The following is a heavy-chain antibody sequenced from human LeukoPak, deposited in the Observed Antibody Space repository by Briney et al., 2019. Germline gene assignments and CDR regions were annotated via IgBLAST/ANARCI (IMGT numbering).Heavy chain of an antibody. CDR1: GGSFSGYY. Sequence: SETPSLTCAVYGGSFSGYYWSWIRQPPGKGLEWIGEINHSGSTNYNPSLKSRVTISVDTSKNQFSLKLSSVTAADTAVYYCARGITIFGVVIIWDARYYFDYWGQGTLVTVSS. CDR3: ARGITIFGVVIIWDARYYFDY. CDR2: INHSGST. V-gene: IGHV4-34*01. J-gene: IGHJ4*02. D-gene: IGHD3-3*01.